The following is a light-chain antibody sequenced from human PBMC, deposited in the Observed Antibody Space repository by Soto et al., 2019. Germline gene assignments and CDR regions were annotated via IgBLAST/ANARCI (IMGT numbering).Light chain of an antibody. CDR1: SSDVGGYDY. CDR3: SSYSISSAYL. V-gene: IGLV2-14*01. J-gene: IGLJ1*01. CDR2: EAS. Sequence: QSVLTQPASVSGSPGQSITISCTGTSSDVGGYDYVSWYQLHPGKAPKLMVFEASNRPSGVSYRFSGSKSGNTASLTISGLQAEDEADYFCSSYSISSAYLFGTGTKLTVL.